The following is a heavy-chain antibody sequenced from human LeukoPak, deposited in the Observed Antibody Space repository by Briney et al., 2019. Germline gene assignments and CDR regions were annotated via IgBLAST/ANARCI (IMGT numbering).Heavy chain of an antibody. Sequence: GGSLRLSCAASGFIFSSYAITWVRQAPGKGLEWVSTVGGTGTGTYYADSVKGRFTISRDNSKNTLYLQMNNLRGDDTAVYYCAKGGRSGSFDYWGQETLVTVSS. CDR1: GFIFSSYA. CDR2: VGGTGTGT. CDR3: AKGGRSGSFDY. J-gene: IGHJ4*02. D-gene: IGHD1-26*01. V-gene: IGHV3-23*01.